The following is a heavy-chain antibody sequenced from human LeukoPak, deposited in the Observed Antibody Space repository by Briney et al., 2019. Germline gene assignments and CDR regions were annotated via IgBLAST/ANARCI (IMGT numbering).Heavy chain of an antibody. V-gene: IGHV4-59*01. D-gene: IGHD1-26*01. J-gene: IGHJ4*02. Sequence: ASETLSLTCTVSGGSISSYYWSWIRQPPGKGLEWIVFIDSSGSTNYSPSLKSRLSISVDTSKNQFSLRLSAVTAADTAVYYCARIKVGATVDLWGQGSLVTVSS. CDR3: ARIKVGATVDL. CDR2: IDSSGST. CDR1: GGSISSYY.